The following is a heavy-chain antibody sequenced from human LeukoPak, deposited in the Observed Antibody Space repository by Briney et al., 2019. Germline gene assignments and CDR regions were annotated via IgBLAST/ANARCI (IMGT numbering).Heavy chain of an antibody. CDR3: ARDLMSTVTLEVA. CDR1: GFTFRSYL. V-gene: IGHV3-23*01. D-gene: IGHD4-17*01. Sequence: GGSLRVSCAASGFTFRSYLMSWVRQAPGKGLEWVSSIRSSGDITYYADSVKGRFTISRDNSKNTLYLQMNSLRAEDTAVYYCARDLMSTVTLEVAWGQGTLVTVSS. J-gene: IGHJ5*02. CDR2: IRSSGDIT.